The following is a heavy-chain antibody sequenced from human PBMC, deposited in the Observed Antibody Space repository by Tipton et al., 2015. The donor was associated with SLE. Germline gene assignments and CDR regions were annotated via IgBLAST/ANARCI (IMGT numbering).Heavy chain of an antibody. Sequence: GSLRLSCAASGFTFSDYYMSWIRQAPGKGLEWVSYISSSSDYTNYADSVKGRFTISRDNTKNSLYLQMNSLRAEDTAVYYCARPTETSLYDSSGYYLDDAFDIWGQGTMVTVSS. CDR3: ARPTETSLYDSSGYYLDDAFDI. J-gene: IGHJ3*02. V-gene: IGHV3-11*03. CDR2: ISSSSDYT. CDR1: GFTFSDYY. D-gene: IGHD3-22*01.